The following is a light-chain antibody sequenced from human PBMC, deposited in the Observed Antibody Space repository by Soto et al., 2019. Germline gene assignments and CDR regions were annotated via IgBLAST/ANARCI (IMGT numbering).Light chain of an antibody. CDR3: QQSSNWPPVN. Sequence: EIVLTQSPATLSLSPGEIATLSCRASQSINRHLAWYRQKPGQAPRLLIYDASNRATGIPARFSGSGSGTDFTLTISSLEPEDFGVYYCQQSSNWPPVNFGGGTKVDIK. CDR2: DAS. CDR1: QSINRH. J-gene: IGKJ4*01. V-gene: IGKV3-11*01.